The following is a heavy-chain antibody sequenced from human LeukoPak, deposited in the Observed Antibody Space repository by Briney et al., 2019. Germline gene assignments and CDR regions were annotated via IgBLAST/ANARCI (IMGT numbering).Heavy chain of an antibody. J-gene: IGHJ4*02. D-gene: IGHD3-22*01. Sequence: SETLSLTCTVSGGSISSYYWSWIRQPPGKGLEWIGYIYYSGSTNYNPSLKSRVTISVDTSKNQFSLKLSSVTAADTAVYYCAREGAVHYYDSSGPYFDYWGQGTLVTVSS. CDR3: AREGAVHYYDSSGPYFDY. CDR2: IYYSGST. V-gene: IGHV4-59*01. CDR1: GGSISSYY.